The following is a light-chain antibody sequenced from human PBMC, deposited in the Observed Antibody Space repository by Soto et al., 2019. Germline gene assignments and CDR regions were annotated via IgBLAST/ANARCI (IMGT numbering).Light chain of an antibody. Sequence: DIVMTQSPESLAVSLGERATINCKSSQNILYSSNNKNYLAWYQQKPGQPPKLLIYWASTRESGVPDRFSGSGSETDFTLTISSLQAEDVAVYYCQQYYDGPQNFGQGTKVEIK. J-gene: IGKJ1*01. V-gene: IGKV4-1*01. CDR1: QNILYSSNNKNY. CDR2: WAS. CDR3: QQYYDGPQN.